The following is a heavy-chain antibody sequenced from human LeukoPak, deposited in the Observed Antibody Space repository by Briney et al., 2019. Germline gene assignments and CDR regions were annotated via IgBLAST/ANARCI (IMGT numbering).Heavy chain of an antibody. J-gene: IGHJ4*02. D-gene: IGHD3-22*01. V-gene: IGHV3-53*01. Sequence: GGSLRLSCAASGFTVTDNYMNWVRQSSGKGLEWVSVIYGGGDTNYADSVKGRFAISRDNSKNMLYLQMNSLRAEDTALYYCVRDDDRSDNGLDYWGQGTLVTVSS. CDR1: GFTVTDNY. CDR3: VRDDDRSDNGLDY. CDR2: IYGGGDT.